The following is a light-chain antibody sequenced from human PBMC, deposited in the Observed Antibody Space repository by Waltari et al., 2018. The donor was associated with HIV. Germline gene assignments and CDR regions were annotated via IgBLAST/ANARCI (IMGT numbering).Light chain of an antibody. CDR2: DNS. Sequence: SYVLTQPPSVSVAPGQTASMTCGGNNMGGKNVHWYQHKPGQAPVLLVYDNSDRPSGIPERISGSKSGNTAALTISRVEAGDEADYYCQVWDSSSDDWVFGGGTKLTVL. J-gene: IGLJ3*02. V-gene: IGLV3-21*02. CDR3: QVWDSSSDDWV. CDR1: NMGGKN.